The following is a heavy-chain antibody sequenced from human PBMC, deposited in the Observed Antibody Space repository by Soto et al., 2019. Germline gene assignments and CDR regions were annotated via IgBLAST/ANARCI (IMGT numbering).Heavy chain of an antibody. V-gene: IGHV5-10-1*01. J-gene: IGHJ6*02. D-gene: IGHD3-22*01. Sequence: PGESLKISCKGSGYSFTSYWISWVRQMPGKGLEWMGRIDPSDSYTNYSPSFQGHVTISADKSISTAYLQWSSLKASDTAMYYCARPWDSSGSYYHYGMDVWGQGTTVTVSS. CDR1: GYSFTSYW. CDR2: IDPSDSYT. CDR3: ARPWDSSGSYYHYGMDV.